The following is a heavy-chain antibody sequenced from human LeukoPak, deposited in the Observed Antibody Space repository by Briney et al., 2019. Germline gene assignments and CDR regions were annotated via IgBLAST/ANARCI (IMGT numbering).Heavy chain of an antibody. CDR2: ISAHSGNT. Sequence: ASVKVSCKASGYTFTSYGISWVRQAPGQGLEWMGWISAHSGNTNYAQKLQGRVTMTTDTSTSTAYMELRSLRSDDTAVYYCAIEVATGPLGYWGQGTLVTVSS. CDR3: AIEVATGPLGY. CDR1: GYTFTSYG. D-gene: IGHD5-12*01. J-gene: IGHJ4*02. V-gene: IGHV1-18*01.